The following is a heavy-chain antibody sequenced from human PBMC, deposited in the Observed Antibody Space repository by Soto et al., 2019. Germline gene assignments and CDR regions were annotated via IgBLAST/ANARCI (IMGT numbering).Heavy chain of an antibody. V-gene: IGHV4-39*01. CDR3: AVVDSTGNWFDP. CDR2: MYYSGTT. J-gene: IGHJ5*02. CDR1: GGSISSSDFY. D-gene: IGHD3-22*01. Sequence: QLQLQESGPGLVKPSETLSLTCTVSGGSISSSDFYWGWLRQPPGKGLDFIGSMYYSGTTYYNPSLKNRITISVDTSKNQFSLKLISVTAADTAVYYCAVVDSTGNWFDPWGQGALVTDSS.